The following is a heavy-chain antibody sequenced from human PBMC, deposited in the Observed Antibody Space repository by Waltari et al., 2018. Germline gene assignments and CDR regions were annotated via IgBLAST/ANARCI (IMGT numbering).Heavy chain of an antibody. CDR1: GFTFSSYG. J-gene: IGHJ4*02. Sequence: QVQLVESGGGVVQPGRSLRLSCAASGFTFSSYGLPWVRQAPGKGLEWVAVIWYDGSNKYYADSVKGRFTISRDNSKNTLYLQMNSLRAEDTAVYYCAKDGSGWPDYWGQGTLVTVSS. CDR2: IWYDGSNK. D-gene: IGHD6-19*01. CDR3: AKDGSGWPDY. V-gene: IGHV3-30*18.